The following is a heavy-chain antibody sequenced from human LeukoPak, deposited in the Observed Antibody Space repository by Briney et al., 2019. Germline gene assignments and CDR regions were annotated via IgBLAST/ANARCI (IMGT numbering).Heavy chain of an antibody. V-gene: IGHV3-23*01. D-gene: IGHD5-24*01. CDR2: ISGSGGTT. Sequence: GGSLRLSCAASGFTFDDFAMSWIRQAPGKGLEWVSAISGSGGTTFYADSVKGRFSISRDNSKNTLFLQMNSLRAEDAAVYYCATRGREGYNANYYGMDVWGQGTTVTVSS. J-gene: IGHJ6*02. CDR3: ATRGREGYNANYYGMDV. CDR1: GFTFDDFA.